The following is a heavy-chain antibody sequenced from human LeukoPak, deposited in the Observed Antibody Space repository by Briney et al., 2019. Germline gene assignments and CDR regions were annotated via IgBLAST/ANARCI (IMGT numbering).Heavy chain of an antibody. J-gene: IGHJ4*02. D-gene: IGHD6-25*01. Sequence: PGGSLRLFCTASGFTFSDYDMNWVRLAPGKGLEWVSSISGRSSHMYYTDSAKGRFTISRDNAKNSLYLQMNSLRAEDTAVYYCAGAFPPLRTSAAGDFWGQGTLVTVSS. CDR2: ISGRSSHM. V-gene: IGHV3-21*06. CDR1: GFTFSDYD. CDR3: AGAFPPLRTSAAGDF.